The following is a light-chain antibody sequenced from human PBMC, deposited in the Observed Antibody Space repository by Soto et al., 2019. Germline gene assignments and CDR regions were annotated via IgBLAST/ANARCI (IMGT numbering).Light chain of an antibody. CDR1: QTVTRNY. J-gene: IGKJ5*01. Sequence: QPPGTLTMSPEERATLSCRASQTVTRNYLAWHQQKPGQTPRLLIYGAFNRATGIPARFSGSGSGTDFTLTISSLEPEASAVYECRQRSNCPIALGQGTRPEI. V-gene: IGKV3-11*01. CDR2: GAF. CDR3: RQRSNCPIA.